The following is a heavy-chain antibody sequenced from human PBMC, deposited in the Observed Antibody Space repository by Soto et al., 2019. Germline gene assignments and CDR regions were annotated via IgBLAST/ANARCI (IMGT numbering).Heavy chain of an antibody. CDR3: ARAYSSSPGGY. D-gene: IGHD6-13*01. J-gene: IGHJ4*02. V-gene: IGHV3-23*01. CDR2: ITGSGGST. Sequence: GGSLRLSCAASGFTFSRYAMTWVRQAPGKGLEWISTITGSGGSTYYADSVKGRFTISRDNSKNTLYLQMNSLRAEDTAVYYCARAYSSSPGGYWGQGTLVTVST. CDR1: GFTFSRYA.